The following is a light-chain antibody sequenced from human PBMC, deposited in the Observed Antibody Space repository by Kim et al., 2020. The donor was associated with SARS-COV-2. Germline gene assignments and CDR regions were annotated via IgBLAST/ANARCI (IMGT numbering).Light chain of an antibody. J-gene: IGKJ2*01. V-gene: IGKV3-20*01. CDR2: GAS. CDR3: QQYGSSPYT. Sequence: SPGERATLSCRASQSVSSSYLAWYQQKPGQAPRLLIFGASNRATDIPDRFSGSGSGTDFTLSITRLEIEDFAVYYCQQYGSSPYTFGQGTKLEI. CDR1: QSVSSSY.